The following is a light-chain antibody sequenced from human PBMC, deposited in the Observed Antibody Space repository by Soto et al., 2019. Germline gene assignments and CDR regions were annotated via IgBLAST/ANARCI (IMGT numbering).Light chain of an antibody. CDR1: QSISSY. Sequence: DIPMTQSPSSLSASVGDRVTITCRASQSISSYLNWYQQKPGKAPKLLIYAASSLQSGVPSRFSGSGSGTDFTLTISSLQPEDFATYYCQQSYSNSWTFGQGTKVEIK. CDR2: AAS. J-gene: IGKJ1*01. V-gene: IGKV1-39*01. CDR3: QQSYSNSWT.